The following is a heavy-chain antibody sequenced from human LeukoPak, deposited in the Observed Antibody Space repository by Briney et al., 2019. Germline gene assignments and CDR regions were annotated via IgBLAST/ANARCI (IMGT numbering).Heavy chain of an antibody. D-gene: IGHD6-19*01. J-gene: IGHJ4*02. V-gene: IGHV3-33*01. CDR2: IWYDGSNK. Sequence: PGGSLRLSCAASGFTFSGYGMHWVRQAPGKGLEWVAVIWYDGSNKYYADSVKGRFTISRDNSKNTLYLQMNSLRAEDTAVYYCARDPRTYSSGWQRLDYWGQGTLVTVSS. CDR1: GFTFSGYG. CDR3: ARDPRTYSSGWQRLDY.